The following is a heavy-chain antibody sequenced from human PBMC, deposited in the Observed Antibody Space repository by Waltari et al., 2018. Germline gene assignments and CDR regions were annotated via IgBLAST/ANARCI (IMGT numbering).Heavy chain of an antibody. Sequence: QVQLQESGPGLVKPSETLSLTCTVSGGSISSYHWSWIRQPPGKGLEWIGYIYYSGSTNYNPSLKSRVTISVDTSKNQFSLKLSSVTAADTAVYYCARRKPYYTAMGLDYWGQGTLVTVSS. CDR2: IYYSGST. V-gene: IGHV4-59*01. D-gene: IGHD5-18*01. CDR1: GGSISSYH. J-gene: IGHJ4*02. CDR3: ARRKPYYTAMGLDY.